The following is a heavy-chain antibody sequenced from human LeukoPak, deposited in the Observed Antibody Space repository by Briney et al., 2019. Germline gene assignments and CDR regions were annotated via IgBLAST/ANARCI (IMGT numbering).Heavy chain of an antibody. Sequence: SETLSLTCTVSGYSISSGYYWGWIRQRPGKGLEWIGSIFHSGSTYYNPSLKSRVTISVDTSKNQFSLKLSSVTAANTAVYYCAREGATYYYDSRGYPPADYWGQGTLVTVSS. CDR1: GYSISSGYY. V-gene: IGHV4-38-2*02. CDR2: IFHSGST. CDR3: AREGATYYYDSRGYPPADY. D-gene: IGHD3-22*01. J-gene: IGHJ4*02.